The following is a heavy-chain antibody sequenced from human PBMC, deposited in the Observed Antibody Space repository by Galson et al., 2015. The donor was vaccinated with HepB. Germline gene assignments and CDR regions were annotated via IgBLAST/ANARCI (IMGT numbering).Heavy chain of an antibody. J-gene: IGHJ4*02. D-gene: IGHD3/OR15-3a*01. V-gene: IGHV4-34*01. CDR3: ARGAFGLRCLDWLPATFDY. CDR1: GGSFTGYY. Sequence: SETLSLTCAVYGGSFTGYYWSWSRQSPRKGLVWIGEVNYRGSTNYNPSLESRVTMSADTSNRQVSLNLTAVTAADTAVYYCARGAFGLRCLDWLPATFDYWGLGTLVTVSS. CDR2: VNYRGST.